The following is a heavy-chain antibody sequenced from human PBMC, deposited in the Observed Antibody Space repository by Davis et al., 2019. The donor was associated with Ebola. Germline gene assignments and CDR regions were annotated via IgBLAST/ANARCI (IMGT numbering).Heavy chain of an antibody. D-gene: IGHD6-19*01. Sequence: GESLKISCAASGFTFNKYWMHWVRQAPGKGLVYVSRISSDGGITSYADSVKGRFTISRDNAKSTLYLQMNSLRDEDTAVYYCTRDTRSSGWYGDFDSWGQGTLVTVSS. CDR2: ISSDGGIT. V-gene: IGHV3-74*01. CDR3: TRDTRSSGWYGDFDS. J-gene: IGHJ4*02. CDR1: GFTFNKYW.